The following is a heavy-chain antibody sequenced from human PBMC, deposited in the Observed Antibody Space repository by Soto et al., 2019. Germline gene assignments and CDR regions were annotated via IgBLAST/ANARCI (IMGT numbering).Heavy chain of an antibody. V-gene: IGHV3-30-3*01. J-gene: IGHJ4*02. CDR1: GFTFITYP. Sequence: GGSLRLSCAASGFTFITYPIHWVRQAPGKGLEWVAVISYDGTNKYYADSVKGRFTISRDISKNTMYLQMNSLRLEDTAVYYCAREYSGSGWYGTGDYWGPGTLVTVSS. D-gene: IGHD6-19*01. CDR3: AREYSGSGWYGTGDY. CDR2: ISYDGTNK.